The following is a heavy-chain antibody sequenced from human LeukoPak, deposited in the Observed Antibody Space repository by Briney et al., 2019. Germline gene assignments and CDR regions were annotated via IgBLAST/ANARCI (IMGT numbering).Heavy chain of an antibody. V-gene: IGHV3-21*01. CDR3: ARVGLGIVVVPAAPIDY. CDR2: ISSSSSYI. D-gene: IGHD2-2*01. Sequence: GGSLRLSCAASGFTFSSYSMNWVRQAPGKGLEWVSSISSSSSYIYYADSVKGRFTISRDNAKNSLYLQMNSLRAEDTAVYYCARVGLGIVVVPAAPIDYWGQGTLVTVSS. CDR1: GFTFSSYS. J-gene: IGHJ4*02.